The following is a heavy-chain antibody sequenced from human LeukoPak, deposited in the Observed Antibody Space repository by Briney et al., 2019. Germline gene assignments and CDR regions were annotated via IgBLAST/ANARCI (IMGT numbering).Heavy chain of an antibody. CDR2: ISSSSSYI. Sequence: KPGGSLRLSCAASGLAFSSYSMNWVRQAPGKGLEWVSSISSSSSYIYYADSVKGRFTISRDNAKNSLYLQMNSLRAEDTAVYYCARGLEEGFGELTYNWFDPWGQGTLVTVSS. CDR3: ARGLEEGFGELTYNWFDP. D-gene: IGHD3-10*01. CDR1: GLAFSSYS. V-gene: IGHV3-21*01. J-gene: IGHJ5*02.